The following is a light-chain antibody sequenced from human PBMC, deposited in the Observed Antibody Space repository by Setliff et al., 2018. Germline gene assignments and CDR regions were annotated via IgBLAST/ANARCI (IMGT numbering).Light chain of an antibody. CDR3: SSYADSNIFL. CDR1: SNDVCGHNY. J-gene: IGLJ1*01. V-gene: IGLV2-8*01. Sequence: QSVLTQPPSASGSPGQSVTISCTGTSNDVCGHNYVSWYQQHPGKAPQLIIYDVTKRPSGVPDRFSGSKSGNTASLTVSGLQAEDEADYYCSSYADSNIFLFGTGTKVTV. CDR2: DVT.